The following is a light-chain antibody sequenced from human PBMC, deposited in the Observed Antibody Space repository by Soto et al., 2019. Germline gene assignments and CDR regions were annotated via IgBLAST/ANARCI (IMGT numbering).Light chain of an antibody. J-gene: IGKJ5*01. CDR3: QVYHSDPPG. CDR1: QASQTINNC. Sequence: SQLTQSHFPLPPSLADRVSIISXAGQASQTINNCLAWYQHKPGKVPKLLIYGASTLESGVPSRFSGGGSGTAFTLTISGLQLEDFATYYCQVYHSDPPGFGQGTRLEIK. V-gene: IGKV1-5*02. CDR2: GAS.